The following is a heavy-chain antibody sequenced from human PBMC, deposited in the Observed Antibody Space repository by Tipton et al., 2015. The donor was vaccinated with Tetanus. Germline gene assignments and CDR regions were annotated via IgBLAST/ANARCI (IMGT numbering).Heavy chain of an antibody. CDR2: IYYSGGT. CDR3: AIFNWGFEWYLDP. Sequence: TLSLTCTVSGGSISSGDYYWSWIRQPPGKGLEWIGYIYYSGGTYYNPPLKSRVTISVDTSKNQFSLKLSSVMAADTALYYCAIFNWGFEWYLDPWSRGTLVTVSS. CDR1: GGSISSGDYY. D-gene: IGHD7-27*01. J-gene: IGHJ2*01. V-gene: IGHV4-30-4*01.